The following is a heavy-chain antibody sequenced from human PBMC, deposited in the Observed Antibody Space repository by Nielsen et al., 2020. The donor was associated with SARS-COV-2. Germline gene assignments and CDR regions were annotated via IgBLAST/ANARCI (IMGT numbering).Heavy chain of an antibody. CDR2: ISSSGSYT. J-gene: IGHJ3*02. CDR3: ARSPDVFDI. CDR1: RLTFNDYY. V-gene: IGHV3-11*06. Sequence: GGSLRLSCAASRLTFNDYYMTWIRQAPGKGLEWLSYISSSGSYTNYADSVKGRFTISRDNAKNSLFLQMNSLRAEDTAVYYCARSPDVFDIWGQGTMVTVSS.